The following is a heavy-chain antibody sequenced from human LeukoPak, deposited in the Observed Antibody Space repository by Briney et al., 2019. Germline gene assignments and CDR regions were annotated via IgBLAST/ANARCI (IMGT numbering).Heavy chain of an antibody. CDR1: AFIFSGHW. J-gene: IGHJ6*02. Sequence: GSLRLSCEGSAFIFSGHWMNWVRQTPGKGLEWVASIKEDGSVRQYVDSVKGRFSISRDNTKGSLFLQLNSLRAEDTAVYYCARRGPPYYYYGMDVWGQGTTVTVSS. CDR3: ARRGPPYYYYGMDV. CDR2: IKEDGSVR. V-gene: IGHV3-7*03.